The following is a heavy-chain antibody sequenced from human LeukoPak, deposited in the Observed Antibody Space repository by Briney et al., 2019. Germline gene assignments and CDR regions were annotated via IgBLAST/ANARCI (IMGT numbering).Heavy chain of an antibody. CDR3: AREWGNSGFDY. J-gene: IGHJ4*02. CDR1: GFTFSSYN. CDR2: ISSGSTYI. Sequence: GGSLRLSCAASGFTFSSYNMNWVRQAPGERPEWVSSISSGSTYIYYADSVKGRFTIPRDDAKNSLFLRMNSLRAEDTAVCYCAREWGNSGFDYWGQGTLVTVSS. D-gene: IGHD6-25*01. V-gene: IGHV3-21*01.